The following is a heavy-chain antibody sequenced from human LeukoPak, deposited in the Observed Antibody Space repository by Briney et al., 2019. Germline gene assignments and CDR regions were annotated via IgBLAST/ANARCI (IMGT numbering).Heavy chain of an antibody. CDR3: ARGAHRYYYGSGSSPDY. J-gene: IGHJ4*02. CDR1: GGSFSGYY. D-gene: IGHD3-10*01. V-gene: IGHV4-34*01. Sequence: SETLSLTCAVYGGSFSGYYWSWIRQPPGKGLEWIGEINHSGSTNYNPSLKGRVTISVDTSKNQFSLKLSSVTAADTAVYYCARGAHRYYYGSGSSPDYWGQGTLVTVSS. CDR2: INHSGST.